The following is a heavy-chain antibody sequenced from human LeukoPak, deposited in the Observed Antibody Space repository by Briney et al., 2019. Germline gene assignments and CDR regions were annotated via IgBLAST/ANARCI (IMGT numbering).Heavy chain of an antibody. CDR3: ARATYYYDSSGYYYFDY. CDR1: GGSISSGGYY. Sequence: PSQTLSLTCTVSGGSISSGGYYWSWIRQPPGKGLEWIGYIYHSGSTYYNPSLKSRVTISVDRSKNQFSLKLSSVTAADTAVYYCARATYYYDSSGYYYFDYWGQGTLVTVSS. J-gene: IGHJ4*02. V-gene: IGHV4-30-2*01. D-gene: IGHD3-22*01. CDR2: IYHSGST.